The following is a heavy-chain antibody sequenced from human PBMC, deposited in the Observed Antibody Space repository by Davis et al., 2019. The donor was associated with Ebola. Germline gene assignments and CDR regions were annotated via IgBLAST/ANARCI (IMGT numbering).Heavy chain of an antibody. V-gene: IGHV3-7*01. CDR1: GFTLSSYW. J-gene: IGHJ6*02. D-gene: IGHD5-12*01. Sequence: PGGSLRLSCAASGFTLSSYWMSWVRQAPGKGLEWVANIKQDGSEKYYVDSVKGRFTISRDNAKNSLYLKMNSLRAEDTAVYYCARDIVATIRGVNYYYYYGMDVWGQGTTVTVSS. CDR3: ARDIVATIRGVNYYYYYGMDV. CDR2: IKQDGSEK.